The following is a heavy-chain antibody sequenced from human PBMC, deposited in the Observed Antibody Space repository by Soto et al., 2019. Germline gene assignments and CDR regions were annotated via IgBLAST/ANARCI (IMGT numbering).Heavy chain of an antibody. V-gene: IGHV4-61*01. Sequence: SATLSLTCTVSGGSVSSGSYYWSWIRQPPGKGLEWIGYIYYSGSTNYNPSLKSRVTISVDTSKNQFSLKLSSVTAADTAVYYCARGQGVRDNWFDPWGQGTLVTVSS. CDR1: GGSVSSGSYY. D-gene: IGHD3-10*01. CDR2: IYYSGST. J-gene: IGHJ5*02. CDR3: ARGQGVRDNWFDP.